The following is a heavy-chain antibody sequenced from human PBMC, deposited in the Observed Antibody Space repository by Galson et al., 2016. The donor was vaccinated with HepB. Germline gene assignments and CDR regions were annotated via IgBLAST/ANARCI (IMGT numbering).Heavy chain of an antibody. CDR1: GDSFSSYY. V-gene: IGHV4-34*01. D-gene: IGHD1-1*01. Sequence: ETLSLTCSVYGDSFSSYYWSWIRQTPGKGLEWIGAINYYGSTNYDPSLKSRVTISVDTSKNQISLKLNSVSATDTAVYYCARLSAGGTNGVDVWGQGTTVIVSS. J-gene: IGHJ6*02. CDR2: INYYGST. CDR3: ARLSAGGTNGVDV.